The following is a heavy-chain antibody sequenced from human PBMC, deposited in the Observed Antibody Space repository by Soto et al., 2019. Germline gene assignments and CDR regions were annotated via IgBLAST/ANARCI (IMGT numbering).Heavy chain of an antibody. CDR1: GGSISSYY. D-gene: IGHD3-9*01. V-gene: IGHV4-59*12. CDR3: AREGMAVLRYFPTRSPSMDV. Sequence: SETLSLTCTVSGGSISSYYWSWLRQPPGKGLEWIGYIYYSGSTNYNPSLKSRVTISVDTSKNQFSLKLSSVTAADTAVYYCAREGMAVLRYFPTRSPSMDVWGQWATVTVS. CDR2: IYYSGST. J-gene: IGHJ6*02.